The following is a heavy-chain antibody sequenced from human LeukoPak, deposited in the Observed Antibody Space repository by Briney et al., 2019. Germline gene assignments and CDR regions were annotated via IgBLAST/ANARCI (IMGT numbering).Heavy chain of an antibody. CDR2: IDPSDSYT. J-gene: IGHJ5*02. V-gene: IGHV5-10-1*01. Sequence: GESLKISCKGSGYSFTSYWISWVRQMPGKGLEWMGRIDPSDSYTNYSPSFQGHFTISAHKSISTAYLQWSSLKASDTAMYYCARQDCSGGSCFRNYWFDPWGQGTLVTVSS. D-gene: IGHD2-15*01. CDR3: ARQDCSGGSCFRNYWFDP. CDR1: GYSFTSYW.